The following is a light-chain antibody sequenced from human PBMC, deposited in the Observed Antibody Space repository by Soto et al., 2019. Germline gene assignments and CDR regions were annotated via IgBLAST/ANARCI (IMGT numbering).Light chain of an antibody. Sequence: DIQMTQAPSSLSASVGDRVTITCRARQDISTYLAWYQQKPGKVPKLLISAAYTLQPGVPPRLSGSGSGTDFTLTISSLQPEDVAAYYCQQYDNSPLTFGEGTKVEIK. CDR1: QDISTY. CDR3: QQYDNSPLT. CDR2: AAY. V-gene: IGKV1-27*01. J-gene: IGKJ4*02.